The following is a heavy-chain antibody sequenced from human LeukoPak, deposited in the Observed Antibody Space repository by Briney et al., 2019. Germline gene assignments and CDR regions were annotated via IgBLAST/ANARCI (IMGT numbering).Heavy chain of an antibody. D-gene: IGHD6-19*01. J-gene: IGHJ4*02. CDR3: ARAGSSGWYPDY. Sequence: KPPETLSLTCTVSGGSISSYYWSWIRQPPGKGLEWIGYIYSSGNTNYNPSLKSRVTMSVDTSKNQFSLKLSSLTAADTAVYYCARAGSSGWYPDYWGQGTLVTVSS. CDR2: IYSSGNT. V-gene: IGHV4-59*01. CDR1: GGSISSYY.